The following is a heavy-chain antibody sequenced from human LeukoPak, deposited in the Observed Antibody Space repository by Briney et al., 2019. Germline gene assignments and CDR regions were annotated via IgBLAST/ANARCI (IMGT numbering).Heavy chain of an antibody. Sequence: PSETLSLTCTVSGGSFSSYYWSWIRQPPGKGLEWIGYIYYSGSTNYNPSLKSRVTISLDTSKNQFSLKLSSVTAAGTAVYYCARSELLWFGGVNSGFDYWGQGTLATVSS. CDR3: ARSELLWFGGVNSGFDY. CDR2: IYYSGST. V-gene: IGHV4-59*01. J-gene: IGHJ4*02. CDR1: GGSFSSYY. D-gene: IGHD3-10*01.